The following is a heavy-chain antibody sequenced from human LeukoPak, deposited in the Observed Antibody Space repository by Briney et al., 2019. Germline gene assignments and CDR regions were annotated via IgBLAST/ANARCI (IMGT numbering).Heavy chain of an antibody. V-gene: IGHV1-69*05. Sequence: ASVKVSCKASGGTFSSYAISWVRQAPGQGLEWMGGIIPIFGTANYAQKFQGRVTITTDESTSTAYMELSSLRSEDTAVYYCARGNYDFWSGRGYFDYWGQGTLITVSS. CDR2: IIPIFGTA. J-gene: IGHJ4*02. D-gene: IGHD3-3*01. CDR3: ARGNYDFWSGRGYFDY. CDR1: GGTFSSYA.